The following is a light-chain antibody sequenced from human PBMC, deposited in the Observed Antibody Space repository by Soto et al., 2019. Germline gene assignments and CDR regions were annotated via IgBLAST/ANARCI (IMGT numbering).Light chain of an antibody. V-gene: IGLV1-51*01. CDR2: DDN. CDR3: GTWDSSLSGGV. J-gene: IGLJ1*01. Sequence: QSVLTQPPSVSAAPGQRVTISCSGTSSNIASNYVSWYQQFPGTAPRLLIYDDNKRPSGIPDRFSASKSGTSATLGITGLQSGDEAYYYCGTWDSSLSGGVFGTGTKLTVL. CDR1: SSNIASNY.